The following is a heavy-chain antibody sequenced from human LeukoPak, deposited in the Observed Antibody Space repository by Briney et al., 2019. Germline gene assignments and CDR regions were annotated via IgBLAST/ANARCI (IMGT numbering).Heavy chain of an antibody. CDR2: ISGSGGST. CDR1: GFTFSSYA. V-gene: IGHV3-23*01. J-gene: IGHJ4*02. CDR3: AKATIVVVVAAMDY. D-gene: IGHD2-15*01. Sequence: GRSLRLSCAASGFTFSSYAMSWVRQAPGKGLEWVSAISGSGGSTYYADSVKGRFTISRDNSKNTLYLQMNSLRAEDTAVYYCAKATIVVVVAAMDYWGQGTLVTVSS.